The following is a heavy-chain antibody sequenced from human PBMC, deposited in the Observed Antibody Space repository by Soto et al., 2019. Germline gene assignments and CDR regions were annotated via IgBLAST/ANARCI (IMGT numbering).Heavy chain of an antibody. J-gene: IGHJ6*02. CDR2: TNPNSGGT. Sequence: ASVKVSCKASGYTFTGYYMHWVRQAPGQGLEWMGWTNPNSGGTNYAQKFQGWVTMTRDTSISTAYMELSRLRSDDTAVYYCAREEVVVVPAASGGGYYYYGMDVWGQGTTVTVSS. D-gene: IGHD2-2*01. CDR3: AREEVVVVPAASGGGYYYYGMDV. CDR1: GYTFTGYY. V-gene: IGHV1-2*04.